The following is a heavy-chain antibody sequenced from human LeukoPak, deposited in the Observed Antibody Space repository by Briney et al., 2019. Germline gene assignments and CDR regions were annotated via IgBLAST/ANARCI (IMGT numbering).Heavy chain of an antibody. CDR3: ARGLVVVVPAATHPSHYDY. CDR2: INHSGST. J-gene: IGHJ4*02. CDR1: VGSFSGYY. V-gene: IGHV4-34*01. Sequence: PSETLSLTRVVYVGSFSGYYWSWIRQPPGKGLDGIGEINHSGSTNYNPSLNSRVTISVDTSKNQFSLQLSSVTAADTAVYYCARGLVVVVPAATHPSHYDYWGQGTLVTVSS. D-gene: IGHD2-2*01.